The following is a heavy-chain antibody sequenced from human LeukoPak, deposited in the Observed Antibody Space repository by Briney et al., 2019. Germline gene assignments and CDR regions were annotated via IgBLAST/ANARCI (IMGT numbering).Heavy chain of an antibody. CDR3: ARQGYDILTGSITTSDY. J-gene: IGHJ4*02. D-gene: IGHD3-9*01. CDR1: GGSFSGYY. V-gene: IGHV4-34*01. Sequence: PSETLSLTCAVYGGSFSGYYWSWIRQPPGKGLEWIGEINHSGSTNYNPSLKSRVTISVDTSENQFSLKLSSVTAADTAVYYCARQGYDILTGSITTSDYWGQGTLVTVSS. CDR2: INHSGST.